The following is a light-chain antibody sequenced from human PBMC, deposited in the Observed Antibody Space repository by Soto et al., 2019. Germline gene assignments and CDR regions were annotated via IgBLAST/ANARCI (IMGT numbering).Light chain of an antibody. J-gene: IGKJ4*01. V-gene: IGKV3-20*01. CDR1: QSVSSIY. CDR2: GAS. CDR3: QQYNNWPLT. Sequence: EIVLTQSPGTLSLSPGERATLCCRASQSVSSIYLAWYQQKPGQAPRLLIYGASSRATGIPDRFSGSGSGTDFTLTISRLEPEDFAVYYCQQYNNWPLTFGGGTKVDI.